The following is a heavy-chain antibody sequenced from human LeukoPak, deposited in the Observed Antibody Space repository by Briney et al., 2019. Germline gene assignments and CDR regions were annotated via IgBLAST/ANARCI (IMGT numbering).Heavy chain of an antibody. D-gene: IGHD3-22*01. CDR3: AKGTYSSGYYFDY. V-gene: IGHV3-7*03. CDR2: TNPEGGDK. J-gene: IGHJ4*02. Sequence: PGGSLRLSCAASGFTFSINWMTWVRQAPGKGLEWLANTNPEGGDKYYVDSVKGRFTISRDNAKNSVFLHLNSLRAEDTAVYYCAKGTYSSGYYFDYWGQGTLVTVSS. CDR1: GFTFSINW.